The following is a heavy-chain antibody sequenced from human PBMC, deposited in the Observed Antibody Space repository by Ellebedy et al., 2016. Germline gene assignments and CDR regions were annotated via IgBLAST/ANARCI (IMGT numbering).Heavy chain of an antibody. Sequence: SVKVSCXASGGTFSSYAISWVRQAPGQGLEWMGRIIPILGIANYAQKLQGRVTMTTDTSTSTAYMELRSLRSEDTAVYYCARDKGGNYYYYYAMDVWGQGTTVTVSS. CDR3: ARDKGGNYYYYYAMDV. J-gene: IGHJ6*02. V-gene: IGHV1-69*04. D-gene: IGHD1-26*01. CDR2: IIPILGIA. CDR1: GGTFSSYA.